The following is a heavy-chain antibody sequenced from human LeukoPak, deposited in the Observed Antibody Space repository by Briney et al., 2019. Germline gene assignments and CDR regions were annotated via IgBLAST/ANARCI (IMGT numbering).Heavy chain of an antibody. Sequence: SETLSLTCTVSGGSISSYYWSWIRQPAGKGMEWIGRIYTSGSSNYNPSLKSRVTMSVDTSKNQFSLKLSSVTAADTAAYYCARTGYSSGWAPDYYYYMDVWGKGTTVTISS. J-gene: IGHJ6*03. V-gene: IGHV4-4*07. CDR2: IYTSGSS. D-gene: IGHD6-19*01. CDR3: ARTGYSSGWAPDYYYYMDV. CDR1: GGSISSYY.